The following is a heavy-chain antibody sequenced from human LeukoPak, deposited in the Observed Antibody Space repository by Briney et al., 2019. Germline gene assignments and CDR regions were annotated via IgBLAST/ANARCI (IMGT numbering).Heavy chain of an antibody. V-gene: IGHV4-34*01. D-gene: IGHD4-11*01. CDR3: ARYSPPTVTPYFDY. CDR2: INHSGST. Sequence: NPGGSLRLSCAASGFTFSSYAMSWIRQPPGKGLEWIGEINHSGSTNYNPSLKSRVTISVDTSKNQFSLKLSSVTAADTAVYYCARYSPPTVTPYFDYWGQGTLVTVSS. J-gene: IGHJ4*02. CDR1: GFTFSSYA.